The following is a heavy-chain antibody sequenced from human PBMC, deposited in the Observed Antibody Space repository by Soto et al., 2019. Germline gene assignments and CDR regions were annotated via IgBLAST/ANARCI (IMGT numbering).Heavy chain of an antibody. CDR1: GGTFSSYA. V-gene: IGHV1-69*01. D-gene: IGHD2-2*01. CDR2: IIPIFGTA. Sequence: QVQLVQSGAEVKKPGSSVKVSCKASGGTFSSYAISWVRQAPGQGLEWMGGIIPIFGTANYAQKFQGRVTITADESTSTAYMELSSLRSEDTAVYYCSRVPTVVVPAAMQGAAASDIWGQGTMVTASS. J-gene: IGHJ3*02. CDR3: SRVPTVVVPAAMQGAAASDI.